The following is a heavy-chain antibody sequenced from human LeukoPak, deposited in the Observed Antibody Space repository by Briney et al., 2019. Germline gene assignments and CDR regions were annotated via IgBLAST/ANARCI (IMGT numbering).Heavy chain of an antibody. V-gene: IGHV4-34*01. J-gene: IGHJ4*02. CDR2: INHSGST. D-gene: IGHD7-27*01. Sequence: SETLSLTCTVSGGSISSYYWSWLRQPPGKGLEWIGEINHSGSTNYNPSLKSRVTISVDTSKNQFSLKLSSVTAADTAVYYCARGRRVSNWGMYYFDYWGQGTLVTVSS. CDR1: GGSISSYY. CDR3: ARGRRVSNWGMYYFDY.